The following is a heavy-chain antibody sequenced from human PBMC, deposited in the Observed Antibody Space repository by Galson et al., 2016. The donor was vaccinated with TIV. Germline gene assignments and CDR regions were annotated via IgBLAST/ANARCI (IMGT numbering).Heavy chain of an antibody. CDR3: ARVPEMSTVIDGKSYYYYYMDV. V-gene: IGHV1-69*02. CDR2: IIPILDVT. Sequence: SVKVSCKASGGTFSSYTITWVRQAPGQGLEWMGRIIPILDVTYYGQKFQGRVTITADKSTGTAYMELSSLGSEDTDVYYCARVPEMSTVIDGKSYYYYYMDVWGQGTTVTVSS. CDR1: GGTFSSYT. J-gene: IGHJ6*02. D-gene: IGHD5-24*01.